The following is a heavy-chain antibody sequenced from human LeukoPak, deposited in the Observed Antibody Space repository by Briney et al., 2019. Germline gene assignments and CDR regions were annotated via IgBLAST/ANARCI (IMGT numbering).Heavy chain of an antibody. CDR3: ARGEVDTAMVPDWFDP. V-gene: IGHV5-51*01. Sequence: GESLKISCKGSGYSFTSYWIGWVRQMPGKGLEWMGIIYPGDSDTRYSPSFQGQVTISADKSISTAYLQWSSLKASDTAMYYCARGEVDTAMVPDWFDPWGQGTLVTVSS. CDR1: GYSFTSYW. J-gene: IGHJ5*02. CDR2: IYPGDSDT. D-gene: IGHD5-18*01.